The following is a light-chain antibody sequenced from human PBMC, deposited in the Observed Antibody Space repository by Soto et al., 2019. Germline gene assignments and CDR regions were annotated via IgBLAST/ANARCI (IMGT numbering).Light chain of an antibody. J-gene: IGKJ5*01. V-gene: IGKV1-5*01. Sequence: DIQMTQSPSTLSASVGDRVTITCRASQSISSWLAWYQQKPGKAPKLLIYDASSLESGVPSRFSGSGSGTGFTLTISSLQPDDFATYYCQQYNSYPITFGQGTRREIK. CDR3: QQYNSYPIT. CDR1: QSISSW. CDR2: DAS.